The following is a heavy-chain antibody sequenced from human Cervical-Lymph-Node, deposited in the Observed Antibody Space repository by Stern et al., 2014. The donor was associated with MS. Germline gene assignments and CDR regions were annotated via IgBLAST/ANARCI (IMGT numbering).Heavy chain of an antibody. V-gene: IGHV4-59*01. Sequence: QVQLQESGPGLVKPSETLSLICTVAGGSISSYYWSWIRQPPGKGLEWIGYGYYSGSPNYNPSLKSRVTISVDTSKNQFSLKLTSVTAADTAMYYCARLRVITASFDPWGQGTLVTVSS. CDR2: GYYSGSP. J-gene: IGHJ5*02. D-gene: IGHD4-11*01. CDR1: GGSISSYY. CDR3: ARLRVITASFDP.